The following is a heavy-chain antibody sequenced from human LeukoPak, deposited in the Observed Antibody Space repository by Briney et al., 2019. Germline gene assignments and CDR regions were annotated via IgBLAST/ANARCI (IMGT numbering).Heavy chain of an antibody. CDR3: ARVSASCEDY. Sequence: GGSLRLSCAASGFTFSSYGMNWVRQAPGKGLEWVSYISSSGSTIYYADSVKGRFTISRDNAKNSLSLQMNSLRVEDTAVYYCARVSASCEDYWGRGTLVTVSS. CDR2: ISSSGSTI. D-gene: IGHD2-2*01. J-gene: IGHJ4*02. CDR1: GFTFSSYG. V-gene: IGHV3-48*03.